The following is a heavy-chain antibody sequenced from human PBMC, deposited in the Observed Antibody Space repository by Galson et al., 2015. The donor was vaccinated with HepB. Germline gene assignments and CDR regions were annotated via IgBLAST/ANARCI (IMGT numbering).Heavy chain of an antibody. V-gene: IGHV4-31*03. D-gene: IGHD3-10*01. CDR1: GGSLGSGGYY. J-gene: IGHJ4*02. CDR3: ARCSEDNYGSFDY. CDR2: THYSAST. Sequence: TLSLTCTVSGGSLGSGGYYWSWIRQHPGKGLEWIGYTHYSASTYYNPSLRGRLTIPEGMPKNQFSLKLSSVTAADPAIYYCARCSEDNYGSFDYWGQGTLVTVSS.